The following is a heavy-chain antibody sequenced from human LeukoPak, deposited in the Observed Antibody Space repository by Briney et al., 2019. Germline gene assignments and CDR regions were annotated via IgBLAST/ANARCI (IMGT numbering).Heavy chain of an antibody. CDR1: GYTFTSYG. D-gene: IGHD2-2*01. V-gene: IGHV1-18*01. CDR3: AIVVPAAIRWFDP. J-gene: IGHJ5*02. CDR2: ISAYNGNT. Sequence: ASVTVSFTASGYTFTSYGISWVRQAPGQGLEWMGWISAYNGNTNYAQKLQGRVTMTTDTSTSTAYMELRSLRSDDTAVYYCAIVVPAAIRWFDPWGQGTLVTVSS.